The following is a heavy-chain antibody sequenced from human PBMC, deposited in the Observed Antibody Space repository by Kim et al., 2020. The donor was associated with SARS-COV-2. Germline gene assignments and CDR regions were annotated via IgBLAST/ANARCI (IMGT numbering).Heavy chain of an antibody. V-gene: IGHV1-2*02. J-gene: IGHJ6*02. CDR2: INPNSGGT. CDR3: ARDQGGLDL. CDR1: GDTFSGFY. Sequence: ASVKVSCKASGDTFSGFYMHWERQAPGQGLEWMGWINPNSGGTNYAQKFQDRITLTRDTSISTGYMELNRLTSDDTAVYYCARDQGGLDLWGQGTTGTVSS.